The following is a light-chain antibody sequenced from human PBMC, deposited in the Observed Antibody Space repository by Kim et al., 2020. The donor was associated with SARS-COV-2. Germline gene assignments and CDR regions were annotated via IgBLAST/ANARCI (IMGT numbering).Light chain of an antibody. CDR3: QAWDSSTGGVV. CDR2: QDS. V-gene: IGLV3-1*01. CDR1: KLGDKY. J-gene: IGLJ2*01. Sequence: SYELTQSPSVSVSPGQTASITCSGDKLGDKYACWYQQKPGQSPVLVIYQDSKRPSGIPERFSGSNSGNTATLTISGTQAMDEADYYCQAWDSSTGGVVFG.